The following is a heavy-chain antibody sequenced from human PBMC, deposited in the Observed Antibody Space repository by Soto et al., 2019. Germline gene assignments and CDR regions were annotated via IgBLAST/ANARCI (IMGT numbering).Heavy chain of an antibody. CDR1: GYTITSYA. J-gene: IGHJ4*02. D-gene: IGHD6-19*01. Sequence: QVQLVQSGAEVKKPGASVKVSCKASGYTITSYAMHWVRQAPGQRLEWMGWINAGNGNTKYSQKFQGRVTITRDTSASTAYMELSSLRSEDTAVYYCATGIAVAGQQFDYWGQGTLVTVSS. V-gene: IGHV1-3*01. CDR3: ATGIAVAGQQFDY. CDR2: INAGNGNT.